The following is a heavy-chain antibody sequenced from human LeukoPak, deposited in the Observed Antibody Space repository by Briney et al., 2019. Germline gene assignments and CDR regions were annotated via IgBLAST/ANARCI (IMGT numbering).Heavy chain of an antibody. CDR3: ARLVGDQVVY. J-gene: IGHJ4*02. D-gene: IGHD2-2*01. V-gene: IGHV6-1*01. Sequence: SQTLSLTCAISGDTVSSNRAACNWIRHSPSRGLEWLGRTYYRSKWSNDYALSVKSRITINPDTSKNQFSLQLKFVTPEDTAVYYCARLVGDQVVYWGQGTLVTVSS. CDR2: TYYRSKWSN. CDR1: GDTVSSNRAA.